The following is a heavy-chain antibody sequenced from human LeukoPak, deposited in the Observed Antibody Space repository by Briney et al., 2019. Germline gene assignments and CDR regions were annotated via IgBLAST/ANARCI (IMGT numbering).Heavy chain of an antibody. CDR1: GYTFTSYD. Sequence: ASVKVSCKASGYTFTSYDINWVRQATGQGLEWMGWMNHNSGNTGYAQKFQGRVTMTRNTSISTAYMELSSLRSEDTAVYYCARQSGDDFWSGYYTSLDYWGQGALVTVSS. J-gene: IGHJ4*02. D-gene: IGHD3-3*01. CDR2: MNHNSGNT. CDR3: ARQSGDDFWSGYYTSLDY. V-gene: IGHV1-8*01.